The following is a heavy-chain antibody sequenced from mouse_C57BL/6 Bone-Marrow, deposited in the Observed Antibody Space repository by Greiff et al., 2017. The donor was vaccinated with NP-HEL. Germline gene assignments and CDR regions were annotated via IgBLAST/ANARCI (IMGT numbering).Heavy chain of an antibody. CDR3: ARPIGNYDYFDY. CDR1: GYTFTDYA. V-gene: IGHV1-67*01. Sequence: QVHVKQSGPELVRPGVSVKISCKGSGYTFTDYAMHWVKQSHAKSLEWIGVISTYYGDASYNQKFKDKATMTVDKSSSTAYMELARLTSEDSAVYYCARPIGNYDYFDYWGQGTTLTVSS. CDR2: ISTYYGDA. J-gene: IGHJ2*01. D-gene: IGHD2-1*01.